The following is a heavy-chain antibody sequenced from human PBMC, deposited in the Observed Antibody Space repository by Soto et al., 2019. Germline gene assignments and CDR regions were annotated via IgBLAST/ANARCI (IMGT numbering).Heavy chain of an antibody. V-gene: IGHV5-51*01. CDR3: ARSVAAYCGGDCYPHFDY. CDR2: IYPGDSDT. D-gene: IGHD2-21*02. J-gene: IGHJ4*02. CDR1: GYSFTSYW. Sequence: PGESLKISCKGSGYSFTSYWIGWVRQMPGKGLEWMGIIYPGDSDTRYSPSFQGQVTISAGKSISTAYLQWSSLKASDTAMYYCARSVAAYCGGDCYPHFDYWGQGTLVTVSS.